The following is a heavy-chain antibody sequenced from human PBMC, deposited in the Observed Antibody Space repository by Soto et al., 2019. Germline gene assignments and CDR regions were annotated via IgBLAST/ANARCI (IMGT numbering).Heavy chain of an antibody. D-gene: IGHD3-10*01. J-gene: IGHJ4*02. CDR1: GGSISSSSYY. CDR2: IYYSGST. V-gene: IGHV4-39*01. Sequence: QLQLQESGPGLVKPSETLSLTCTVSGGSISSSSYYWGWIRQPPGKGLEWIGSIYYSGSTYYNPSLKSRVTISVDTTKNQFSLKLSSVTAADTAVYYCATLWFGESPYWGQGTLVTVSS. CDR3: ATLWFGESPY.